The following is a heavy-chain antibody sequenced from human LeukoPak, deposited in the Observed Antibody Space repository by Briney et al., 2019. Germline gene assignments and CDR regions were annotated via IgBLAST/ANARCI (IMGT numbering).Heavy chain of an antibody. V-gene: IGHV3-15*01. CDR3: TTDLSGLGQWLGN. J-gene: IGHJ4*02. CDR1: GFTFSNAW. Sequence: PGGSLRLSCAASGFTFSNAWMSWVRQAPGKGLKWVGRIKSRTDGGTTDYAAPVKGRFTISRDDSKNTLYLQMNSLKTEDTAVYYCTTDLSGLGQWLGNWGQGTLVTVSS. CDR2: IKSRTDGGTT. D-gene: IGHD6-19*01.